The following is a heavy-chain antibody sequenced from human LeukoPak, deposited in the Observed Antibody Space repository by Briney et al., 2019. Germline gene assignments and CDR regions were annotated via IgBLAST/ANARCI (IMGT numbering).Heavy chain of an antibody. J-gene: IGHJ4*02. Sequence: PGGSLRLSCAASGFTFSSYWMHWVRQAPGKGLVWVSRINTDGSSTSYADSVKGRFTISRDNAKNTLYLQMNSLRAEDTAVYYCARVEYSSTWFIDYWGQGTLATVSS. CDR3: ARVEYSSTWFIDY. V-gene: IGHV3-74*01. CDR1: GFTFSSYW. D-gene: IGHD6-13*01. CDR2: INTDGSST.